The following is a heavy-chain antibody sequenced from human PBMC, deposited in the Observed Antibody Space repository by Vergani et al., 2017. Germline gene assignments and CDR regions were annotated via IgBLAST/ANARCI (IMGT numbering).Heavy chain of an antibody. Sequence: EVQLVESGGGLVKPGGSLRLSCAASGFTFSNAWMSWVRQAPGKGLEWVGRIKSKTDGGTTDYAAPVKGRFTISRDDSKNTLYLQMNSLKTEDTAVYYCTTDDILVVPAAMPSYYMDVWGKGTTVTVSS. J-gene: IGHJ6*03. D-gene: IGHD2-2*01. V-gene: IGHV3-15*01. CDR3: TTDDILVVPAAMPSYYMDV. CDR1: GFTFSNAW. CDR2: IKSKTDGGTT.